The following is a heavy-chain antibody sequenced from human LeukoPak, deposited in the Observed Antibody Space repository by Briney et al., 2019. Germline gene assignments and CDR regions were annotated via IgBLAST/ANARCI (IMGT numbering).Heavy chain of an antibody. Sequence: GGSLRLSCAASGFTFSSHGMHWVRHAPGKGLEWVALIWYDGSNKEYADSVKGRFTISRDNSKNTLYLQMDSLRDEDTAVYYCARDQGTSTTAPKRKGRFDPWGQGTLVTVSS. CDR1: GFTFSSHG. CDR3: ARDQGTSTTAPKRKGRFDP. J-gene: IGHJ5*02. D-gene: IGHD1-1*01. CDR2: IWYDGSNK. V-gene: IGHV3-33*01.